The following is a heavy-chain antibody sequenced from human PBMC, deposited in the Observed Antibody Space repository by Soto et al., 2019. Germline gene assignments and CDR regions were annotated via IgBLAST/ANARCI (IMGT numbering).Heavy chain of an antibody. CDR2: ISYDGSNK. V-gene: IGHV3-30*18. D-gene: IGHD3-22*01. J-gene: IGHJ3*02. CDR1: GFTFSSYG. CDR3: AKGMFAEYYYDSSGEAFDI. Sequence: PGGSLRLSCAASGFTFSSYGMHWVRQAPGKGLEWVAVISYDGSNKYYADSVKGRFTISRDNSKNTLYLQMSSLRAEDTAVYYCAKGMFAEYYYDSSGEAFDIWGQGTMVTVSS.